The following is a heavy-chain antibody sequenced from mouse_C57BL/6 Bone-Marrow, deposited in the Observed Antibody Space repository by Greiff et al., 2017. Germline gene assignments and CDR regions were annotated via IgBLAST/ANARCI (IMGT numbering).Heavy chain of an antibody. J-gene: IGHJ2*01. Sequence: QVQLQQPGAELVKPGASVKLSCKASGYTFTSYWMHWVKQRPGQGLEWIGMIHPNSGSTNYNEKFKSKATLTVDKSSSTAYMQLSSLTSEDSAVYYGEREEILEYDGSSCDYGGKGTNRTVPS. CDR1: GYTFTSYW. D-gene: IGHD1-1*01. CDR2: IHPNSGST. V-gene: IGHV1-64*01. CDR3: EREEILEYDGSSCDY.